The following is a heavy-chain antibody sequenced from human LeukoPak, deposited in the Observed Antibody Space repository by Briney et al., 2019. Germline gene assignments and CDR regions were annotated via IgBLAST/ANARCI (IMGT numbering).Heavy chain of an antibody. Sequence: ASVKVSCKASGYTFTGYYMHWVRQAPGQGLEWMGWINPNSGGTNYAQKFQGRFTMTRDTSSSTAYMELRRLRSDDTAVYYCARLFSYDYVWGSYSPGYWGQGTLVTVSS. J-gene: IGHJ4*02. CDR1: GYTFTGYY. V-gene: IGHV1-2*02. CDR3: ARLFSYDYVWGSYSPGY. CDR2: INPNSGGT. D-gene: IGHD3-16*01.